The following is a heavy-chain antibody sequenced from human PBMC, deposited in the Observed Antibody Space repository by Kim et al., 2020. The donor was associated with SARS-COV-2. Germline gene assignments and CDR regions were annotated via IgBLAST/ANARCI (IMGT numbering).Heavy chain of an antibody. D-gene: IGHD3-10*01. V-gene: IGHV3-21*01. J-gene: IGHJ4*02. Sequence: ADSVRGRFTISRDTAKNSLYLQMNSLRAEDTAVYYCARDVLGYGSGSYGYWGQGTLVTVSS. CDR3: ARDVLGYGSGSYGY.